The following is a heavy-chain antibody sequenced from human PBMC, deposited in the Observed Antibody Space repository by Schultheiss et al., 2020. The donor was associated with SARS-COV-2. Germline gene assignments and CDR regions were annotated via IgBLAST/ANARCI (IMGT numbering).Heavy chain of an antibody. Sequence: GESLKISCAASGFTFSNGAMSWVRQAPGKGLEWVSYISSSSSYTNYADSVKGRFTISRDNAKNSLYLQMNSLRAEDTAVYYCARDLGSYGAFDIWGQGTMVTVSS. V-gene: IGHV3-11*06. CDR1: GFTFSNGA. D-gene: IGHD1-26*01. CDR3: ARDLGSYGAFDI. J-gene: IGHJ3*02. CDR2: ISSSSSYT.